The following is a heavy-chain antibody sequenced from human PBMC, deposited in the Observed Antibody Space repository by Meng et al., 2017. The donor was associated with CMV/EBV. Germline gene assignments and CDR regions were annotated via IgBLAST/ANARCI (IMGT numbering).Heavy chain of an antibody. CDR3: ARVLRWNGVIDY. D-gene: IGHD4-23*01. V-gene: IGHV4-4*07. J-gene: IGHJ4*02. Sequence: HVELQRSAPGLVKPSATLSRTCTVAGVSISMYHWRWIRQPAGTGLEWIGRIYTSGSTNYNPSLKSRVTMSVDTSKNQFSLKLSSVTAADTAVYYCARVLRWNGVIDYWGQGTLVTVSS. CDR2: IYTSGST. CDR1: GVSISMYH.